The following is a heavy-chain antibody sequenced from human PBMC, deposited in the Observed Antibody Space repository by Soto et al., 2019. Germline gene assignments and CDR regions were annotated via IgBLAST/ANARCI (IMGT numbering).Heavy chain of an antibody. CDR3: AKRPYYDILTGPIRGLDY. Sequence: GGSLRLSCAASGFTFSSYAMSWVRQAPGKGLEWVSAISGSGGSTYYADSVKGRFTISRDNSKNTLYLQMNSLRAEDTAVYYCAKRPYYDILTGPIRGLDYWGQGTLVTVS. J-gene: IGHJ4*02. CDR2: ISGSGGST. CDR1: GFTFSSYA. V-gene: IGHV3-23*01. D-gene: IGHD3-9*01.